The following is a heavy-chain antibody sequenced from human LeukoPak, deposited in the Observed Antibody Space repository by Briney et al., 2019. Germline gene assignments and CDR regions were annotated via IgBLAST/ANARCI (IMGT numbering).Heavy chain of an antibody. V-gene: IGHV1-46*01. CDR3: ARTDHYGGNLQLFDY. J-gene: IGHJ4*02. D-gene: IGHD4-23*01. CDR2: INPSCGST. CDR1: GYTFTSYY. Sequence: ASVKVSCXASGYTFTSYYMHWVRQAPGQGLEWMGIINPSCGSTSYAQKFQGRVTMTRDTSTSTFYMELSSLRSEDTAVYYCARTDHYGGNLQLFDYWGQGTLVTVSS.